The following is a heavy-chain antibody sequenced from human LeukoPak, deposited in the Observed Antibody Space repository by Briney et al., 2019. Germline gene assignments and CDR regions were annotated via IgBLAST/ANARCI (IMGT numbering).Heavy chain of an antibody. CDR1: GFTFSYSW. Sequence: GGSLRLSCVASGFTFSYSWMIWVRQAPGKGLEWVAVISYDGSNKYYADSVKGRFTISRDNSKNTLYLQMNSLRAEDTAVYYCAKDSPGNAFDIWGQGTMVTVSS. V-gene: IGHV3-30*18. CDR3: AKDSPGNAFDI. CDR2: ISYDGSNK. D-gene: IGHD3-10*01. J-gene: IGHJ3*02.